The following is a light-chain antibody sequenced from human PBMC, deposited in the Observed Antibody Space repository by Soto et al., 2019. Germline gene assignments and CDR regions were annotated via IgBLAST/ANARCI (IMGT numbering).Light chain of an antibody. CDR2: DNN. CDR3: GTWESSLMVVI. Sequence: QSVLTQPPSVSAAPGPKVTISCSGSSSNIGNNFVSWYQQLPGTAPRLLIYDNNNRPSGIPDRFSGSQSGTSATLAITGPQTGDEADELCGTWESSLMVVIFGGGTKLTVL. CDR1: SSNIGNNF. V-gene: IGLV1-51*01. J-gene: IGLJ2*01.